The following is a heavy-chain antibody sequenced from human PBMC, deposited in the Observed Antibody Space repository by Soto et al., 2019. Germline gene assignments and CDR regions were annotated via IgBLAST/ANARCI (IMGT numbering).Heavy chain of an antibody. CDR2: IYHSGST. J-gene: IGHJ4*02. D-gene: IGHD6-13*01. CDR3: ARVSAAAGGYYFDY. CDR1: GGSISSSNW. V-gene: IGHV4-4*02. Sequence: SETLSLTCAVSGGSISSSNWWSWVRQPPGKGLEWIGEIYHSGSTNYNPSLKSRVTISVDKSKNQFSLKLSSVTAADTAVYYCARVSAAAGGYYFDYWGQGTLVTVSS.